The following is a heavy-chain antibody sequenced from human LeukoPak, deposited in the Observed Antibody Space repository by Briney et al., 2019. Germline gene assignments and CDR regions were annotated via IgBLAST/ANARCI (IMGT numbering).Heavy chain of an antibody. CDR1: GFTLSSYS. V-gene: IGHV3-7*01. CDR2: IKQDGSEK. CDR3: ARWWSGGLFDY. J-gene: IGHJ4*02. Sequence: GGSLRLSCAASGFTLSSYSMNWVRQAPGKGLEWVANIKQDGSEKYYVDSVKGRFTISRDNAKNSLYLQVNSLRAEDTAVYYCARWWSGGLFDYWGQGTLVTVSS. D-gene: IGHD3-3*01.